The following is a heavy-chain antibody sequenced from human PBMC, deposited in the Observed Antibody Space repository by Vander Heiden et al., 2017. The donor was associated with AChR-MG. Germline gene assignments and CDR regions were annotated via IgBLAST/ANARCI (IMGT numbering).Heavy chain of an antibody. J-gene: IGHJ4*02. V-gene: IGHV1-58*02. CDR3: AAGDYDYVWGIARWLF. Sequence: QMQLVQSGPEVKKPGTSVKVSCKASGFTFTSSAMQWVRQARGQRLEWIGGIVVGSGNTNYAQKFQERVTITRDMSTSTAYMELSSLRSEDTAVYYCAAGDYDYVWGIARWLFWGQGTLVTVSS. CDR2: IVVGSGNT. D-gene: IGHD3-16*01. CDR1: GFTFTSSA.